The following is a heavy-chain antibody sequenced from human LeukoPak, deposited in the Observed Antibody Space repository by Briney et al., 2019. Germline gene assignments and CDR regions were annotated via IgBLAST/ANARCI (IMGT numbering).Heavy chain of an antibody. V-gene: IGHV4-4*07. D-gene: IGHD1-26*01. Sequence: SETLSLTCTVSGGSISSYCWSWIRKPAGEGLEWIGRIYSSGTTNYNPSLKRRVTMSVDTPKNQFSLKLTSVTAADTGVYYCARMYSGTYGGIDYWGQGTLVTVSS. CDR1: GGSISSYC. CDR2: IYSSGTT. J-gene: IGHJ4*02. CDR3: ARMYSGTYGGIDY.